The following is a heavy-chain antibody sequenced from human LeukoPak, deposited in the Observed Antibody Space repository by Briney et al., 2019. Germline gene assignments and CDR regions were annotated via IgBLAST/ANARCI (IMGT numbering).Heavy chain of an antibody. J-gene: IGHJ4*02. CDR3: TRQQYSSGWYVFDY. V-gene: IGHV3-73*01. CDR1: GFTFSGSA. D-gene: IGHD6-19*01. Sequence: GGSLRLSCAASGFTFSGSAMHWVRQDSGKGLEWVGRIRSKANSYATAYAASVKGRFTISRDDSKNTAYLQMNSLKTEDTAVYYCTRQQYSSGWYVFDYWGQGTLVTVSS. CDR2: IRSKANSYAT.